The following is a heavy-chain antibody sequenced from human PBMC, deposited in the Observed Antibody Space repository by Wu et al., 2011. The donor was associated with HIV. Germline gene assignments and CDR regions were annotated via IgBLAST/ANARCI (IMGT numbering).Heavy chain of an antibody. J-gene: IGHJ3*02. CDR3: ARPNVVGIQLGKLVGVAFDI. Sequence: QVQLVQSGAEVKKPGASVKVSCKASGYTFTSYYMHWVRQAPGQGLEWMGIINPSGGSTSYAQKFQGRVTMTRDTSTSTVYMELSSLRSEDTAVYYCARPNVVGIQLGKLVGVAFDIWGQGTMVTVSS. CDR1: GYTFTSYY. CDR2: INPSGGST. V-gene: IGHV1-46*01. D-gene: IGHD2-21*01.